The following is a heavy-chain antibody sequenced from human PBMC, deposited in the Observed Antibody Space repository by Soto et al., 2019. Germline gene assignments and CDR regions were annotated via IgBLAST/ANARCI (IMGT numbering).Heavy chain of an antibody. CDR2: IYFNGNT. V-gene: IGHV4-59*01. Sequence: SETLSLTCTVSAASFSKYYWSWIRQPPGKGLEWIGYIYFNGNTNYNPSLKRRVTISIDTSKKQISLNLTSVTAADTAVYYCASVTFGGVVLAHWGQGTLVTVSS. J-gene: IGHJ4*02. D-gene: IGHD3-16*01. CDR1: AASFSKYY. CDR3: ASVTFGGVVLAH.